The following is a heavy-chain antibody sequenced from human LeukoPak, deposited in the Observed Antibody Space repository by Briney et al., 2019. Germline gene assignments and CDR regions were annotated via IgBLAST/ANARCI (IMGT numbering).Heavy chain of an antibody. J-gene: IGHJ4*02. CDR1: GFTVSSNY. CDR2: LYSGGNT. CDR3: AREGASGSFGY. V-gene: IGHV3-53*01. Sequence: GGSLRLSCVVSGFTVSSNYMSWVRQAPGKGLEWVSVLYSGGNTYHADSVKGRFTISRDNSRNTLYLQMNSLRAEDTAVYYCAREGASGSFGYWGQGTLVTVSS. D-gene: IGHD4/OR15-4a*01.